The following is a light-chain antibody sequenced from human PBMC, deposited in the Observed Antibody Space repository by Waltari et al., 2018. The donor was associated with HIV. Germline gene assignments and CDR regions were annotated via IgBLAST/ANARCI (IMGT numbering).Light chain of an antibody. Sequence: EIVLTQSPGTLSLSPGERATLSCSASQSVSSSYLAWYQQKPGQAPRLLSYGASSSATGIPDRFSGSGSGTDFTLTISRLEPEDFAVYYCQQYGSSPRTFGQGTKVEIK. CDR2: GAS. J-gene: IGKJ1*01. CDR1: QSVSSSY. V-gene: IGKV3-20*01. CDR3: QQYGSSPRT.